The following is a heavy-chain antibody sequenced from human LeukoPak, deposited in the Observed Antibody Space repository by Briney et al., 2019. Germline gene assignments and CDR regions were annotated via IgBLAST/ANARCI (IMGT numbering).Heavy chain of an antibody. Sequence: PSETLSLTCTVSGGSITTGSYYWIWIRQPAGKGLEWIGRIYTTGSTDYNPSLKSRVTMSVDTSKNQFSLKLSSVTAADTAVYYCARGRYPFDAFDIWAKGQWSPSLQ. D-gene: IGHD1-14*01. CDR1: GGSITTGSYY. CDR3: ARGRYPFDAFDI. J-gene: IGHJ3*02. V-gene: IGHV4-61*02. CDR2: IYTTGST.